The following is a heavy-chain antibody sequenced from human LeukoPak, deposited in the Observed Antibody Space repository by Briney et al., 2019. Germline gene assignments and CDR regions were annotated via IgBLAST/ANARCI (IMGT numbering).Heavy chain of an antibody. CDR3: ARDYGLRGSTYYYYMDV. CDR1: GFTFSSYG. CDR2: IWYDGSNK. V-gene: IGHV3-33*01. D-gene: IGHD1-26*01. Sequence: PGGSLRLSCAASGFTFSSYGMHWVRQAPGKGLEWVVVIWYDGSNKYYADYVKCRFTISRDNSKNTLYLQMNSLRAEDTAVYYCARDYGLRGSTYYYYMDVWGKGTTVTVSS. J-gene: IGHJ6*03.